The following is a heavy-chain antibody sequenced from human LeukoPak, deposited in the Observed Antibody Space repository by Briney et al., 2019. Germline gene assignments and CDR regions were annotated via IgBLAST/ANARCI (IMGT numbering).Heavy chain of an antibody. CDR2: IYYSGST. D-gene: IGHD6-19*01. CDR3: AKTVAGYWYFDL. CDR1: GGSISHYF. V-gene: IGHV4-59*08. J-gene: IGHJ2*01. Sequence: SETLSLTCTVSGGSISHYFWSWIRQPPGKALEWIGYIYYSGSTNYNPSLKSRVTISVDPSKNQFSLKLNSVTAADTAVYYCAKTVAGYWYFDLWGRGPLVTVSS.